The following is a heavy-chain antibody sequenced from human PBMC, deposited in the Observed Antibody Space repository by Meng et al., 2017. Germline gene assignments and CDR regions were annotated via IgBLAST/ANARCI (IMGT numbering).Heavy chain of an antibody. D-gene: IGHD3-10*01. CDR1: GGTFSSYT. CDR3: ARDLSGSGTFDY. CDR2: IIPILGIA. V-gene: IGHV1-69*08. J-gene: IGHJ4*02. Sequence: QVQLVQPGAEVKKPGSSVKVSCKASGGTFSSYTISWVRQAPGQGLEWMGRIIPILGIANYAQKFQGRVTITADKSTSTAYMELSSLRSEDTAVYYCARDLSGSGTFDYWGQGTLVTVSS.